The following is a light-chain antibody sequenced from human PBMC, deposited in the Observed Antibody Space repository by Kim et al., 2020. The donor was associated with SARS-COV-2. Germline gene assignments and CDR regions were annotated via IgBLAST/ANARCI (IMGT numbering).Light chain of an antibody. Sequence: DIQMTQSPSTLSASVGDRVTITCRASQSINSWLAWYQQKVGKAPNLLIYKASSLESGVPSRFSGSGSGTEFTLTISSLQPDDFATYYCQQYNTYWTFGQGTKVDIK. CDR2: KAS. CDR1: QSINSW. V-gene: IGKV1-5*03. J-gene: IGKJ1*01. CDR3: QQYNTYWT.